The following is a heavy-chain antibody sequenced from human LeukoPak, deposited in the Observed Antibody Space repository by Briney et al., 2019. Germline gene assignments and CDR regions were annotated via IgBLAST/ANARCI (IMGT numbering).Heavy chain of an antibody. D-gene: IGHD3-16*01. CDR1: GGSFSAYY. V-gene: IGHV4-34*01. J-gene: IGHJ6*03. CDR2: INYSGST. CDR3: AQWGNNMDV. Sequence: PSETLSLTCTVYGGSFSAYYWHWFRQPPGKGLEWIGEINYSGSTKYNPSLKSRVTISIDTSKNQFSLKLSSVTAADTAVYYCAQWGNNMDVEGKGTTVTVSS.